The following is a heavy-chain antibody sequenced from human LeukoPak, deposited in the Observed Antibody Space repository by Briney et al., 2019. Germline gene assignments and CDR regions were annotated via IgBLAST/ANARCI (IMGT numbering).Heavy chain of an antibody. Sequence: GGSLRLSCVASGFTFSAYSMNWVRLAAGKGLEWVSHIISSSGSAIYYADSVKGLFTISRDNAKNSPYLQMNTLRVEDTAVYYCARVRGSWYMDLWGKGTTVTVS. CDR3: ARVRGSWYMDL. J-gene: IGHJ6*03. V-gene: IGHV3-48*01. CDR2: IISSSGSAI. D-gene: IGHD3-10*01. CDR1: GFTFSAYS.